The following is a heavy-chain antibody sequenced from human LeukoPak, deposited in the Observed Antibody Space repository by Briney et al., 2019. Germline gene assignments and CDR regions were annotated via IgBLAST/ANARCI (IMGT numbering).Heavy chain of an antibody. CDR1: GGTFSSYA. V-gene: IGHV1-2*02. D-gene: IGHD2-21*01. Sequence: GASVKVSCKASGGTFSSYAISWVRQAPGQGLEWMGWINPNSGGTNYAQKFQGRVTMTRDTSISTAYMELSRLRSDDTAVYYCARAIPDYWGQGTLVTVSS. CDR3: ARAIPDY. J-gene: IGHJ4*02. CDR2: INPNSGGT.